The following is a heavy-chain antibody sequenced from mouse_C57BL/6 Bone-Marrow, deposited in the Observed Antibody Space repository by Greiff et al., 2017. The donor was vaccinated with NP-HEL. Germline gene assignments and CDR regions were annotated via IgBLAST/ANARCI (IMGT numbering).Heavy chain of an antibody. Sequence: VQLQQSGPELVKPGASVKISCKASGYTFTDYYMNWVKQSHGKSLEWIGDINPNNGGTSYNQKFKGKATLTVDKSSSTAYMELRSLTSEDSAVYYCASSYYDHFDYWGQGTTLTVSS. V-gene: IGHV1-26*01. CDR2: INPNNGGT. D-gene: IGHD2-4*01. CDR1: GYTFTDYY. CDR3: ASSYYDHFDY. J-gene: IGHJ2*01.